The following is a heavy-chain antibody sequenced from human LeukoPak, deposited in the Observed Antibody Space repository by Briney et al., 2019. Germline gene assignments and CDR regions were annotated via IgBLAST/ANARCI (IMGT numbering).Heavy chain of an antibody. V-gene: IGHV4-4*07. CDR3: ARGPKYYDFWSGYSVTLDY. CDR2: IYTSGST. CDR1: GGSISSYY. J-gene: IGHJ4*02. D-gene: IGHD3-3*01. Sequence: PSETLSLTCTVSGGSISSYYWSWIRQPAGKGLEWIGRIYTSGSTNYNPSLKGRVTMSVDTSKNQFSLKLSSVTAADTAVYYCARGPKYYDFWSGYSVTLDYWGQGTLVTVSS.